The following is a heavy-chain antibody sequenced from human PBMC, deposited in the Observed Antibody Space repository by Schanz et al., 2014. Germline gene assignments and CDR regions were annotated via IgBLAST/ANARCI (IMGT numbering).Heavy chain of an antibody. CDR3: VKDLQRELLRDDHYYGMDV. V-gene: IGHV3-33*06. CDR1: GFTFRDFG. CDR2: VCYDGSKK. D-gene: IGHD1-26*01. J-gene: IGHJ6*02. Sequence: QVHLVESGGGLVKPGGSLRLSCAASGFTFRDFGLHWVRQAPGKGLEWVAVVCYDGSKKYYADSVKGRFTTSRDNSKTTMYLQMNSLRAEDTAVYYCVKDLQRELLRDDHYYGMDVWGQGTTVTVSS.